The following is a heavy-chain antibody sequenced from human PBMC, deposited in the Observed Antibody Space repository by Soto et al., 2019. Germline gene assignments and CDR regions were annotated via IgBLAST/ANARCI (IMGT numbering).Heavy chain of an antibody. V-gene: IGHV1-8*01. J-gene: IGHJ5*02. CDR1: GYSFTSLD. CDR3: AREVVETSSLWLDP. CDR2: MQPSTGRT. Sequence: WASVKVSCKASGYSFTSLDINWVRQTAGQGLEWMGWMQPSTGRTGYAQKFQGRVTMTRDTSINTAYMELTTLTSDDTAFYYCAREVVETSSLWLDPWGQGTLVTVSS. D-gene: IGHD6-6*01.